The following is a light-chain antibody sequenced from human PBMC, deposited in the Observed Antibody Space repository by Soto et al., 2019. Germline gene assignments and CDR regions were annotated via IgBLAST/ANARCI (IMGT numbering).Light chain of an antibody. V-gene: IGKV1-5*03. CDR3: QQYNSYPYT. CDR2: KAS. J-gene: IGKJ2*01. CDR1: QSISSW. Sequence: DIPMTQSPSTLSASVGDRVTITCRASQSISSWLAWYQQKPGKAPKLLMYKASSVESGVPSRFSGSGSGTEFTLTISSLQPDDFAAYYCQQYNSYPYTFGQGTKLEIK.